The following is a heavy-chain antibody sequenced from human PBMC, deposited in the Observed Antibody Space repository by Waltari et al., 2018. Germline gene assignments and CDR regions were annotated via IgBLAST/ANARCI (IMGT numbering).Heavy chain of an antibody. CDR3: ARDRGRGXYLDS. CDR2: VQASGRN. Sequence: WVWVRKSTGXGLEWMGQVQASGRNNYIPSFAGRVTVSIDTSNNKFSLEVPCATAADTAMYYCARDRGRGXYLDSWGQGILVTVSP. J-gene: IGHJ4*02. D-gene: IGHD2-15*01. V-gene: IGHV4-4*02.